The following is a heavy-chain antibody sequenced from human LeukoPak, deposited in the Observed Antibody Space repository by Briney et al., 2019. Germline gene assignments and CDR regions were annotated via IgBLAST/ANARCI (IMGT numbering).Heavy chain of an antibody. D-gene: IGHD6-19*01. V-gene: IGHV4-59*01. Sequence: PSETLSLTCAVYGGSFSGYYWSWIRQPPGKGLEWIGYIYYSGSTNYNPSLKSRVTISVDTSKNQFSLKLSSVTAADTAVYYCAREPSSGWYGGRWFDPWGQGTLVTVSS. CDR3: AREPSSGWYGGRWFDP. CDR2: IYYSGST. CDR1: GGSFSGYY. J-gene: IGHJ5*02.